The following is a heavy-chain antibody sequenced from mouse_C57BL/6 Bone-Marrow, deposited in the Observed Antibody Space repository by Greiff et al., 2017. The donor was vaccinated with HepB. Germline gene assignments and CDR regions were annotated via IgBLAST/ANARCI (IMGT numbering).Heavy chain of an antibody. Sequence: EVMLVESGEGLVKPGGSLKLSCAASGFTFSSYAMSWVRQTPEKRLEWVAYISSGGDYIYYADTVKGRFTISRDNARNTLYLTMDSMKSEDTARYYCTRGGLWFAYWGQGTLVTVSA. D-gene: IGHD1-1*02. CDR2: ISSGGDYI. CDR1: GFTFSSYA. CDR3: TRGGLWFAY. V-gene: IGHV5-9-1*02. J-gene: IGHJ3*01.